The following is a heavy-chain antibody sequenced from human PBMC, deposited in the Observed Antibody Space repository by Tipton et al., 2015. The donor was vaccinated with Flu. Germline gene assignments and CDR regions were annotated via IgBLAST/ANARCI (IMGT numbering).Heavy chain of an antibody. CDR2: IFHTGYA. D-gene: IGHD4-11*01. Sequence: LTCSVSGSSIRSSSYFWGWIRQPPGKGLEWIGNIFHTGYAYRNPSLKSRVTISVDTSKNHFSLKLGSVTAADTAVYYCARRDYSNYVSEPKSWFDSWGQGALVIVSS. J-gene: IGHJ5*01. V-gene: IGHV4-39*02. CDR3: ARRDYSNYVSEPKSWFDS. CDR1: GSSIRSSSYF.